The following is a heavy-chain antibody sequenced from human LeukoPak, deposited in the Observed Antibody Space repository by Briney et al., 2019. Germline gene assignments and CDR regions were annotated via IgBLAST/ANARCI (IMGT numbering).Heavy chain of an antibody. CDR2: ISAYNGNT. CDR3: ARNYDFWSGYYNLIDY. V-gene: IGHV1-18*01. J-gene: IGHJ4*02. D-gene: IGHD3-3*01. CDR1: GYTFTSYG. Sequence: ASVKVSCKASGYTFTSYGISWVRQAPGQGLEWMGWISAYNGNTNYAQKLQGRVTMTTDTSTSTAYMELRSLRSDDTAVYYCARNYDFWSGYYNLIDYWGQGTLVTVSS.